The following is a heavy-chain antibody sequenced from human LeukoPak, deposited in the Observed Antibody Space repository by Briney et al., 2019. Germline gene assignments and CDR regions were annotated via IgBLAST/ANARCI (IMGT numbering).Heavy chain of an antibody. V-gene: IGHV3-33*01. D-gene: IGHD2-8*01. CDR1: GFTFSSYG. CDR2: IWYDGSNK. CDR3: ARLRGVHDAFDI. Sequence: GRSLRLSCAASGFTFSSYGMHWVRQAPGKGLEWVAVIWYDGSNKYYADSVKGRFTISRDNSKSTLYLQMNSLRAEDTAVYYCARLRGVHDAFDIWGQGTMVTVSS. J-gene: IGHJ3*02.